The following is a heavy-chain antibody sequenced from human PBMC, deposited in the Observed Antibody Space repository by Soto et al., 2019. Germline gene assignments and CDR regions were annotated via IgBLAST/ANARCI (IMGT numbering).Heavy chain of an antibody. CDR3: TRDRDSSVSTCEFGGH. J-gene: IGHJ4*02. V-gene: IGHV1-69*08. CDR1: GGTFSPYT. Sequence: QVHLVQSGAEVKNPGSSGKVACKASGGTFSPYTINCVRQAPGQGLEWMGRIIPFLGVTNHAQKYQDRVTIPADKSTSTAYLDFRSLRSEDTAVYYCTRDRDSSVSTCEFGGHWGQGTLVTVSS. D-gene: IGHD3-10*01. CDR2: IIPFLGVT.